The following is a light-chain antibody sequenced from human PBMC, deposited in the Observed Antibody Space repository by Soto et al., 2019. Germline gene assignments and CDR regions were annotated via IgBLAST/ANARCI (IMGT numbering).Light chain of an antibody. CDR3: QQYNSYWT. V-gene: IGKV1-5*01. CDR2: DAS. Sequence: DIQMSQSPSTLSATAGDRFTITCRASQSISAWLAWYQQKPGKAPKLLIYDASSLESGVPSRFSGSGSGTEFTLTISSLQPDDFATYYCQQYNSYWTFGQGTKVDI. J-gene: IGKJ1*01. CDR1: QSISAW.